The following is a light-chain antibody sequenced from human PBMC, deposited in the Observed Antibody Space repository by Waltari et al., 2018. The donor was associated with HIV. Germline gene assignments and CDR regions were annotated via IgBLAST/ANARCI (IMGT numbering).Light chain of an antibody. Sequence: QSALTQPASVSGSPGQSITISCTGTISDVGSYNLVSWYQQHPGKAPKLMIYEGSKRPSGVSNRFSGSKSGNTASLTISGLQAEDEADYYCCSYAGSSTLEVFGGGTKLTVL. V-gene: IGLV2-23*01. CDR2: EGS. J-gene: IGLJ2*01. CDR1: ISDVGSYNL. CDR3: CSYAGSSTLEV.